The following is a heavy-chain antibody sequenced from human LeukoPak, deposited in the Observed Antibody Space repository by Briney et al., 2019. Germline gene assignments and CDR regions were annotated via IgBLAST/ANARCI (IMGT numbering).Heavy chain of an antibody. J-gene: IGHJ4*02. V-gene: IGHV3-23*01. CDR3: AKSVGFSSSGPNY. CDR1: GFTFSSYA. D-gene: IGHD6-13*01. Sequence: GGSLRLSCAASGFTFSSYAMSWVRQAPGKGLEWVSGISGGGPSTYYADSVKGRFTISRDNSKNSLFLQMNSLRAEDTALYYCAKSVGFSSSGPNYWGRGTLVTVSS. CDR2: ISGGGPST.